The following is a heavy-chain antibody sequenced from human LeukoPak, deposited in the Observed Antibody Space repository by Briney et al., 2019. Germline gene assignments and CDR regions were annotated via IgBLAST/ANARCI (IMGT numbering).Heavy chain of an antibody. CDR1: GFTFSSYA. J-gene: IGHJ4*02. V-gene: IGHV3-23*01. CDR3: AKPRSSGSYLYFDY. CDR2: ISGSGGNT. Sequence: GGSLRLSCAASGFTFSSYAMSWVRQAPGKGLEWVSAISGSGGNTYYADFVKGRFTISRDNSKNTLYLQMNSLRAEDTAVYYCAKPRSSGSYLYFDYWGQGTLVTVSS. D-gene: IGHD1-26*01.